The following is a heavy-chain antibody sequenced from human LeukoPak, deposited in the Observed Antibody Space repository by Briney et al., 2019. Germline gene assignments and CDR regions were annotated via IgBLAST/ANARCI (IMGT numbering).Heavy chain of an antibody. D-gene: IGHD6-19*01. CDR2: VSGGGGST. CDR1: GFTFSSYA. V-gene: IGHV3-23*01. J-gene: IGHJ4*02. CDR3: ATLPSTAMAGTR. Sequence: GGSLRLSCAASGFTFSSYAMSWVRQAPGKGLEWVSAVSGGGGSTYYADSVQGRFTISRDNSKNTLYLQMNSLRAEDTAVYFCATLPSTAMAGTRWGQGSLVTGSS.